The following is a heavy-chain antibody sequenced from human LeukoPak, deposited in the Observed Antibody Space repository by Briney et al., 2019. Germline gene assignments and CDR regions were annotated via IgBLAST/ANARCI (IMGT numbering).Heavy chain of an antibody. V-gene: IGHV3-11*04. J-gene: IGHJ4*02. CDR3: ARDATPSGYDSSGYYYFDY. CDR1: GFTFSDYY. CDR2: ISSSGSTI. D-gene: IGHD3-22*01. Sequence: GGSLRLSCAASGFTFSDYYMSWTRQAPGKGLEWVSYISSSGSTIYYADSVKGRFTISRDNAKNSLYLQMNSLRAEDTAVYYCARDATPSGYDSSGYYYFDYWGQGTLVTVSS.